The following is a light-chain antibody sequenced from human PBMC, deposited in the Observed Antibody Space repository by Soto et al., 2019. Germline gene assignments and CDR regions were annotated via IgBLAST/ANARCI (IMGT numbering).Light chain of an antibody. J-gene: IGKJ1*01. Sequence: EIVMTQSPATLSVSPGERATLSCRASQSISSNLAWYQQKPGQAPRLLIYDASTRATGIPARFSGSGSGTEFTLTLSSLQSEDFAVYYCQQYNNWRTFGQGTKVDIK. CDR3: QQYNNWRT. CDR1: QSISSN. CDR2: DAS. V-gene: IGKV3-15*01.